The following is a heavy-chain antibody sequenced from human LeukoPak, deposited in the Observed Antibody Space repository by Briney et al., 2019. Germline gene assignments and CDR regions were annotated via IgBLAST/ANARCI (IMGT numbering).Heavy chain of an antibody. CDR1: GGSISNADYY. V-gene: IGHV4-39*01. D-gene: IGHD6-25*01. CDR2: IFYGGSN. Sequence: SETLSLTCIVPGGSISNADYYWGWIRQAPGKGLEWIGSIFYGGSNHYNPSLKSRAAISVDTSKTQFSLKLTSVTAADAAMYYCARQLPTAAADTRGYFDYWGQGTVVTVSS. J-gene: IGHJ4*01. CDR3: ARQLPTAAADTRGYFDY.